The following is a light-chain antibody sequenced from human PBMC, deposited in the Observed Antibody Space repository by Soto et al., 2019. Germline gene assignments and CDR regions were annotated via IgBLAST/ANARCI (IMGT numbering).Light chain of an antibody. V-gene: IGKV3-11*01. J-gene: IGKJ1*01. Sequence: EIFLTQSPDTLSLSPGERATLSCRASQSVTNYIAWYQQRPGQAPRLLIYDASNRATGVPARFSGSGSGTDFTLTISDLEPADFGLYYCQQRLNWPPGFXQGTKVDIK. CDR1: QSVTNY. CDR2: DAS. CDR3: QQRLNWPPG.